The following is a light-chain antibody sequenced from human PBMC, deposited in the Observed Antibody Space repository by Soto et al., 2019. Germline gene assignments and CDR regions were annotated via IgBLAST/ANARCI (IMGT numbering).Light chain of an antibody. CDR2: GAS. CDR3: QQRSNWPPWT. CDR1: QSVSSNY. J-gene: IGKJ1*01. Sequence: EIVLTQSPGTLSLFPGERATLSCRASQSVSSNYLTWYQQKPGQAPRLLIYGASSRATGIPDRFSGSGSGTDFTLTISSLEPEDFAVYYCQQRSNWPPWTFGQGTKVDIK. V-gene: IGKV3D-20*02.